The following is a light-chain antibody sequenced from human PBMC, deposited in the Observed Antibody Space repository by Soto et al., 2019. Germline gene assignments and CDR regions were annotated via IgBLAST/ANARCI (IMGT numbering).Light chain of an antibody. V-gene: IGKV3-11*01. CDR2: DAS. CDR1: QSVSSY. J-gene: IGKJ5*01. CDR3: QQRSNWQVT. Sequence: EIVLTQSPATLSLSPGERATLSCRASQSVSSYLAWYQQTPGQTPRILIYDASNRDTGIPARFSGSGSGTDFTLSVSRLEPEDFEVYYCQQRSNWQVTFGQGTRLEIK.